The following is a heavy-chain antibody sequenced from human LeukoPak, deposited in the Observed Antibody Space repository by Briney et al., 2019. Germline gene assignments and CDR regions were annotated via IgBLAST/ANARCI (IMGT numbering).Heavy chain of an antibody. V-gene: IGHV1-69*05. CDR2: IIPIFGTA. CDR3: ARDELVLYNWFDP. CDR1: GGTFSSYA. D-gene: IGHD4/OR15-4a*01. Sequence: ASVKVSCKASGGTFSSYAISWVRQAPGQGLEWMGGIIPIFGTANYAQKFQGRVTITRDTSASTAYMELSSLRSEDTAVYYCARDELVLYNWFDPWGQGTLVTVSS. J-gene: IGHJ5*02.